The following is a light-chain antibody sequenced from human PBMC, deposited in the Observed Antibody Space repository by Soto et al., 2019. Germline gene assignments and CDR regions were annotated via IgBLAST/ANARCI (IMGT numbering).Light chain of an antibody. CDR3: QHYYNVPRT. J-gene: IGKJ1*01. Sequence: DIVMTQSPDSLAVSLGERATINCKSSQSILHSPNNKNYLAWYQQKPGQPPKLLVYWASTRESGVPERFSSSWSGTDFTLNSNILQAEDVAFYYCQHYYNVPRTFGQGTKVEIK. V-gene: IGKV4-1*01. CDR1: QSILHSPNNKNY. CDR2: WAS.